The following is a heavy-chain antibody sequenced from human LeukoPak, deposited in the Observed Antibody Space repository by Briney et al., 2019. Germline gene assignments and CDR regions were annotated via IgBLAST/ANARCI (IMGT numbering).Heavy chain of an antibody. J-gene: IGHJ4*02. CDR2: ISGSGGST. Sequence: GGPLRLSCAASGFSFSDYYMDWVRQAPGKGLEWVSVISGSGGSTNYADSVEGRFIISRDNSRNTLFLQMNSLRAEDTAVYYCAKHHYSSSRDYFDYWGQGTLVTVSS. D-gene: IGHD6-13*01. V-gene: IGHV3-23*01. CDR3: AKHHYSSSRDYFDY. CDR1: GFSFSDYY.